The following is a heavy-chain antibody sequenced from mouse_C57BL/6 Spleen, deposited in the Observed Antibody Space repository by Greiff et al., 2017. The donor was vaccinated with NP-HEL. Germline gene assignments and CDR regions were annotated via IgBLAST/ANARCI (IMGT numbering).Heavy chain of an antibody. CDR3: AREGDYYGSSFLLDY. V-gene: IGHV1-55*01. D-gene: IGHD1-1*01. CDR1: GYTFTSYW. J-gene: IGHJ4*01. Sequence: QVQLQQPGAELVKPGASVKMSCKASGYTFTSYWITWVKQRPGQGLEWIGDIYPGSGSTNYNEKFKSKATLTVDTSSSTAYMQLSSLTSEDSAVYYCAREGDYYGSSFLLDYWGQGTSVTVSS. CDR2: IYPGSGST.